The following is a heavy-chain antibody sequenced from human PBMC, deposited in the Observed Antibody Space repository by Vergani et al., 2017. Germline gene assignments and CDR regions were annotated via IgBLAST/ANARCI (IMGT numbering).Heavy chain of an antibody. CDR3: VKEAGSYENFFDS. V-gene: IGHV3-23*01. Sequence: EVQLLESGGSLKQPGGSVRLSCAASGFTFSTYAMHWVRQAAGKGLEWVSALTGGGGSTYYADSFKGRFIISRDNSRDTLYLQMNSLRPEHTATYYCVKEAGSYENFFDSWGQGTLVTVSS. CDR1: GFTFSTYA. CDR2: LTGGGGST. D-gene: IGHD1-26*01. J-gene: IGHJ4*02.